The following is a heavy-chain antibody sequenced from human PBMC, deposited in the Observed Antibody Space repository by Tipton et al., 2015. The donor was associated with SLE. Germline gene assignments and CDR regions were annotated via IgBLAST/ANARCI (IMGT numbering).Heavy chain of an antibody. D-gene: IGHD5-24*01. CDR1: GGSFSGYY. J-gene: IGHJ6*01. CDR3: ARGGLRYGRPQSYYYYYGMDG. CDR2: INHRGST. V-gene: IGHV4-34*01. Sequence: TLSPTCAVYGGSFSGYYWSWIRQPPGKGLEWIGEINHRGSTNYNPSLKSRVTISVDTSKNQFSLKLSSVTAADTAVYYCARGGLRYGRPQSYYYYYGMDGWGEGTTV.